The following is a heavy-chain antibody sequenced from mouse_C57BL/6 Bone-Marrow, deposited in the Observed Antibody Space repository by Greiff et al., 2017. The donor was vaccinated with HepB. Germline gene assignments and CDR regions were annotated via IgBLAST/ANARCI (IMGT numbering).Heavy chain of an antibody. CDR2: IYPSDSET. J-gene: IGHJ4*01. V-gene: IGHV1-61*01. CDR1: GYTFTSYW. CDR3: ARRASTRVATDYAMDY. Sequence: QVQLQQPGAELVRPGSSVKLSCKASGYTFTSYWMAWVKQRPGQGHEWIGNIYPSDSETHYNQKFKDKATLTVDKSSSTTYMQLSSLKSEDSAVYYCARRASTRVATDYAMDYWGQGTSVTVSS. D-gene: IGHD1-1*01.